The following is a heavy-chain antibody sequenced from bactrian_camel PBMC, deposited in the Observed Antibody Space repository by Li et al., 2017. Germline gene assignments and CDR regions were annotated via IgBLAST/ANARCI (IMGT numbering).Heavy chain of an antibody. Sequence: HVQLVESGGGSAQPGGSLRLSCAASGYTASSYCMSWFRQAPGKEREEVAAIDSDGRTNYADSVKGRFTISQDNAKTTLYLQMNSLKPEDTAMYYCAADPQCIGTWSGFDYWGQGTQVTVS. D-gene: IGHD6*01. V-gene: IGHV3S53*01. CDR3: AADPQCIGTWSGFDY. J-gene: IGHJ4*01. CDR1: GYTASSYC. CDR2: IDSDGRT.